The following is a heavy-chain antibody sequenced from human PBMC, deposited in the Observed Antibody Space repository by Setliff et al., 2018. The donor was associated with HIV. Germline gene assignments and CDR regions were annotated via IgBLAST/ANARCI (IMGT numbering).Heavy chain of an antibody. CDR2: IFHSGST. J-gene: IGHJ6*03. CDR1: GASFSDYY. CDR3: ARGWQPHPYYYMDV. V-gene: IGHV4-34*01. Sequence: SETLSLTCAVYGASFSDYYWSWIRQPPGKGLEWIGEIFHSGSTTYNPSLKSRVTISVDMSKDQFSLNLSSVTAADTAVYYCARGWQPHPYYYMDVWGKGTTVTVSS. D-gene: IGHD6-13*01.